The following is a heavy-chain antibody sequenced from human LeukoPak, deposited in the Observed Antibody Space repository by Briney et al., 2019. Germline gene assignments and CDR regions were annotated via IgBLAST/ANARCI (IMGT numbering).Heavy chain of an antibody. Sequence: ASVKVSCKASGYTFINYVIHWVRQAPGQRLEWMGWINAGNGDTRYSQKFQGRVTITRDTPASTAYMELSNLRSEDTAVYYCASRYGDDVRGAFDIWGQGTMVIVSS. V-gene: IGHV1-3*01. J-gene: IGHJ3*02. CDR2: INAGNGDT. CDR1: GYTFINYV. D-gene: IGHD4-17*01. CDR3: ASRYGDDVRGAFDI.